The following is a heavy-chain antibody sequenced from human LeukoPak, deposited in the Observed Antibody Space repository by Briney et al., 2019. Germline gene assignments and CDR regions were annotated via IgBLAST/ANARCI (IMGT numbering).Heavy chain of an antibody. Sequence: PSETLSLTCTVSGGSISSSSYYWGWIRQPPGKGLEWIGSIYYSGSTYYNPSLKSRVTISVDTSKNQFSLKLSSLTAADTAVYYCARAPRITIFGVVKNWFDPWGQGTLVTVSS. V-gene: IGHV4-39*07. J-gene: IGHJ5*02. CDR1: GGSISSSSYY. CDR2: IYYSGST. D-gene: IGHD3-3*01. CDR3: ARAPRITIFGVVKNWFDP.